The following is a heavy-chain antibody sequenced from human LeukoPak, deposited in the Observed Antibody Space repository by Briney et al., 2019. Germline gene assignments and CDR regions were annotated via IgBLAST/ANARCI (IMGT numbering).Heavy chain of an antibody. CDR1: GFTFSSYA. Sequence: GGSLRLSCAASGFTFSSYAMHWVRQAPGKGLEWVSTVSGSGDDRDYTYYADSVKGRFTVSRDNSKNTLYLQMSSLRAEDTAVYYCAKFATTPSPSDYWGQGTLVTVSS. CDR3: AKFATTPSPSDY. D-gene: IGHD4-17*01. CDR2: VSGSGDDRDYT. V-gene: IGHV3-23*01. J-gene: IGHJ4*02.